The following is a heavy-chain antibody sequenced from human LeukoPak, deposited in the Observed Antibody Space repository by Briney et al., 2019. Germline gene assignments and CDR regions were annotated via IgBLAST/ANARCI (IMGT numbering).Heavy chain of an antibody. CDR1: GGSFSGYY. J-gene: IGHJ5*02. Sequence: SETLSLTCAVYGGSFSGYYWSWIRQPPGKGLEWIREINHSGSTNYNPSLKSRVTISVDTSKNQFSLKLSSVTAADTAVYYCARPGPNWFDPWGQGTLVTVSS. CDR3: ARPGPNWFDP. CDR2: INHSGST. D-gene: IGHD7-27*01. V-gene: IGHV4-34*01.